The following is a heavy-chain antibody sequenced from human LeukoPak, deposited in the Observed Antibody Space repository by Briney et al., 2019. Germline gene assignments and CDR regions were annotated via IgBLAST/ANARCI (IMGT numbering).Heavy chain of an antibody. CDR3: ASLGDLGYYYDSSGYYYFPY. V-gene: IGHV6-1*01. J-gene: IGHJ4*02. D-gene: IGHD3-22*01. CDR1: GDSVSSNSAA. Sequence: SQTLSLTCAISGDSVSSNSAAWNWIRQSPSRGLEWLGRTYYRSKWYNDYAVSVKSRITINPDTSKNQFSLQLNSVTPEDTAVYYCASLGDLGYYYDSSGYYYFPYWGQGTLVTVSS. CDR2: TYYRSKWYN.